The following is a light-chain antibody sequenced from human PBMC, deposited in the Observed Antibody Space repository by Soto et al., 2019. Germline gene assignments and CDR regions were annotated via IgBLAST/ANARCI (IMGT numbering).Light chain of an antibody. CDR1: QSVASN. V-gene: IGKV3-15*01. Sequence: EIVMTQSPASLSVSPGDGATLSCRASQSVASNVAWYQQKPGQGPRLLIHGASTRAVGVPARFSGSGSGTDFTLTISSLQSEDFAVYYCQQYHNWPPQYIFGQGTKLQIK. CDR3: QQYHNWPPQYI. CDR2: GAS. J-gene: IGKJ2*01.